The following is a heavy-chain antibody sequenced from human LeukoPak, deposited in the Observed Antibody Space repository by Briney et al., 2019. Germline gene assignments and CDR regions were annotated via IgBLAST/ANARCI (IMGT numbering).Heavy chain of an antibody. J-gene: IGHJ4*02. D-gene: IGHD3-3*01. Sequence: ASVKVSCKASGYTFTGYYMHWVRQAPGQGLEWMGWINPNSGNTGYAQKFQGRVTMTRNTSISTAYMELSSLRSEDTAVYYCARGISNYDFWSGYLYYFDYWGQGTLVTVSS. V-gene: IGHV1-8*02. CDR3: ARGISNYDFWSGYLYYFDY. CDR1: GYTFTGYY. CDR2: INPNSGNT.